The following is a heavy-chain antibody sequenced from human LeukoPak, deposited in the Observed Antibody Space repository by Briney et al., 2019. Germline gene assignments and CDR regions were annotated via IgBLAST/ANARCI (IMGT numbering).Heavy chain of an antibody. CDR1: GFTFNNYA. V-gene: IGHV3-23*01. J-gene: IGHJ4*02. CDR2: ISGDGVSP. Sequence: GGSLRLSCAASGFTFNNYALAWVRQTPEKGLECVSAISGDGVSPYYVDSVRGRFTISRDNSKDTLYLQMNSLRPEDTAVYYCVGDFDYWGQGTLVTVSS. CDR3: VGDFDY.